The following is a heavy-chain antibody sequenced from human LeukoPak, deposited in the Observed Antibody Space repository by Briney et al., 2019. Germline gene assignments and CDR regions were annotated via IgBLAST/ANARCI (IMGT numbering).Heavy chain of an antibody. CDR1: GFTFSSYA. D-gene: IGHD3-22*01. Sequence: GRSLRLSCAASGFTFSSYAMHWVRQAPGKGLEWVAVISYDGSNKYYADSVKGRFTISRDNSKNTLYLQMNSLRAEDTAAYYCARDPAMIVPDYWGQGTLVTVSS. CDR2: ISYDGSNK. CDR3: ARDPAMIVPDY. V-gene: IGHV3-30-3*01. J-gene: IGHJ4*02.